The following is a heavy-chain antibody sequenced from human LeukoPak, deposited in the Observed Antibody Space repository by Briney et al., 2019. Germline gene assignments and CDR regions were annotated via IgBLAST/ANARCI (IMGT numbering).Heavy chain of an antibody. Sequence: GESLKISCKGSGYSFTSHWIGWVRQMPGKGLEWMGIVNPDDSDTIYSPSFQGQVTISADNSISTAYLQWSSLKASDTAMYYCARRAHSGAMITLDYWGQGTLVTVSS. CDR1: GYSFTSHW. D-gene: IGHD5-12*01. J-gene: IGHJ4*02. V-gene: IGHV5-51*01. CDR2: VNPDDSDT. CDR3: ARRAHSGAMITLDY.